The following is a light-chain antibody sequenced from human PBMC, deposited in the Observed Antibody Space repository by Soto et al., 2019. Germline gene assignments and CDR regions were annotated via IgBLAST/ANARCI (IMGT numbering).Light chain of an antibody. J-gene: IGLJ2*01. CDR3: CSYAGTSTYVL. CDR1: RSDVGSYNL. CDR2: EDS. Sequence: QSALTQPASVSGSLGQSITISCTGSRSDVGSYNLVSWYQQHPGKAPKLMIYEDSKRPSGFSTRFSGSRSGNTASLTISGLQAEDEADYYCCSYAGTSTYVLFGGGTKVTVL. V-gene: IGLV2-23*01.